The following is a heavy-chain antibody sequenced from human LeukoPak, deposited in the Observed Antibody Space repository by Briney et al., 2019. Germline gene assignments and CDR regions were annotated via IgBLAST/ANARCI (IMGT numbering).Heavy chain of an antibody. D-gene: IGHD1-26*01. Sequence: AGGSLRLSCAASGFTFSSYGMHWVRQAPGKGLEWVSGISWNSGSIGYADSVKGRFTISRDNAKNSLYLQMNSLRDEDTAVYYCASSGSYRFDYWGQGALVTVSS. CDR3: ASSGSYRFDY. CDR2: ISWNSGSI. V-gene: IGHV3-9*01. CDR1: GFTFSSYG. J-gene: IGHJ4*02.